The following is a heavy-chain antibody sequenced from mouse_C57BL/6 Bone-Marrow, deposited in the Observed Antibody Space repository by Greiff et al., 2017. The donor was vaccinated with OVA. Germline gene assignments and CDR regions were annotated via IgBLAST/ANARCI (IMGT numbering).Heavy chain of an antibody. Sequence: EVKLQQSGPVLVKPGASVKMSCKASGYTFTDYYMNWVKQSHGKSLEWIGVINPYNGGTSYNQKFKGKATLTVDKSSSTAYMELNSLTSEDSAVYYCARGQLRPYFDYWGQGTTLTVSS. CDR2: INPYNGGT. CDR3: ARGQLRPYFDY. J-gene: IGHJ2*01. V-gene: IGHV1-19*01. CDR1: GYTFTDYY. D-gene: IGHD3-2*02.